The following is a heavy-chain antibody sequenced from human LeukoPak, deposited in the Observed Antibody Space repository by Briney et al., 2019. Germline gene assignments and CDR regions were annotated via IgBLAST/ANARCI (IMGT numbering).Heavy chain of an antibody. V-gene: IGHV3-11*01. Sequence: PGGSLRLSCAASGFTFSDYYMSWIRQAPGKGLEWVSCISSSGSTIYYADSVKGRFTISRDNAKNSLYLQMNSLRAEDTAVYYCARRAAAIPRPYYYYMDVWGKGTTVTVSS. CDR3: ARRAAAIPRPYYYYMDV. CDR2: ISSSGSTI. D-gene: IGHD2-2*01. J-gene: IGHJ6*03. CDR1: GFTFSDYY.